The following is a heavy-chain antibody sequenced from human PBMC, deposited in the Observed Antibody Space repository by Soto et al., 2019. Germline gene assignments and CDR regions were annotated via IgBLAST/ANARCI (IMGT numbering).Heavy chain of an antibody. D-gene: IGHD6-6*01. J-gene: IGHJ6*02. CDR3: ARDGSRYSSSYGMDV. Sequence: SETLSLTCTVSGGSISSYYWIWIRQPAGKGLEWIGRIYTSGSTNYNPSLKSRVTMSVDTSKNQFSLKLSSVTAADTAVYYCARDGSRYSSSYGMDVWGQGTTVTVSS. CDR2: IYTSGST. V-gene: IGHV4-4*07. CDR1: GGSISSYY.